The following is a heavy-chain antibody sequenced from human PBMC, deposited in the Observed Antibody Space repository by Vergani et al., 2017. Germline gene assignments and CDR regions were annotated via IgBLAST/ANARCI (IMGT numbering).Heavy chain of an antibody. J-gene: IGHJ4*02. D-gene: IGHD3-10*01. CDR2: ISDNGGIT. CDR1: GFTFSSYT. V-gene: IGHV3-23*04. CDR3: GKHMVRGSYYFDY. Sequence: EVQLVESGGVVVQPGGSLRLSCAASGFTFSSYTMSWVRLAPGKGLEWVSLISDNGGITKYADSVKGRFTSSRDNSKNTLYLQMNSLRAEDTAVYYCGKHMVRGSYYFDYWGQGTLVTVSS.